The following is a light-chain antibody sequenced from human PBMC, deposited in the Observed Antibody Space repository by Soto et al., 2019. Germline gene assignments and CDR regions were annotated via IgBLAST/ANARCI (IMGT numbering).Light chain of an antibody. CDR2: AAS. V-gene: IGKV1-6*01. Sequence: AIQLTQSPSSLYASVGDRVTITCRASQAIRTALGWYQQKPGKVPKLLIYAASILQSGVPSRFSGSGSGTDFTLTISSLQPEDFAVYYCQQHTDWPPITFGQGTRLE. CDR1: QAIRTA. CDR3: QQHTDWPPIT. J-gene: IGKJ5*01.